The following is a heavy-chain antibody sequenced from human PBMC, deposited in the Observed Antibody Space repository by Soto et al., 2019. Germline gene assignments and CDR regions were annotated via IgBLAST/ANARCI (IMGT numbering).Heavy chain of an antibody. CDR2: IYYSGST. CDR3: ARDLWGYCGTDCYPLDV. CDR1: GGSISSYY. D-gene: IGHD2-21*02. J-gene: IGHJ6*02. V-gene: IGHV4-59*01. Sequence: SETLSLTCTVSGGSISSYYWSWIRQPPGKGLEWIGYIYYSGSTNYNPSLKSRVTISVDTSKNQFSPKLSSVTAADTAVYYCARDLWGYCGTDCYPLDVWGQGTTVTSP.